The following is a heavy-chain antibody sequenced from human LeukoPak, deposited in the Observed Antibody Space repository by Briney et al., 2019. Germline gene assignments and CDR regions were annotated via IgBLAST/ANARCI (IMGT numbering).Heavy chain of an antibody. CDR1: GFTFSSYG. J-gene: IGHJ6*02. D-gene: IGHD3-3*01. V-gene: IGHV3-33*01. CDR3: ARDWRLGYYYYYGMDV. CDR2: IWYDGSNK. Sequence: GGSLRLSCAASGFTFSSYGMHRVRQAPGKGLEWVAVIWYDGSNKYYADSVKGRFTISRDNSKNTLYLQMNSLRAEDTAVYYCARDWRLGYYYYYGMDVWGQGTTVTVSS.